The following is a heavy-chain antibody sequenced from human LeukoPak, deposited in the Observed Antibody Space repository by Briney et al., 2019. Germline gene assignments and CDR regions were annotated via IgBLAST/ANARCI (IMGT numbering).Heavy chain of an antibody. J-gene: IGHJ3*02. Sequence: SETLSLTCTVSGGSISSSSYYWGWIRQPPGKGLEWIGSIYYSGSTYYNPSLKSRVTISVDTSKNQFSLKLSSVTAADTAVYYCARDDPQYYDFWSGYPRGVAFDIWGQGTMVTVSS. CDR2: IYYSGST. CDR1: GGSISSSSYY. D-gene: IGHD3-3*01. V-gene: IGHV4-39*07. CDR3: ARDDPQYYDFWSGYPRGVAFDI.